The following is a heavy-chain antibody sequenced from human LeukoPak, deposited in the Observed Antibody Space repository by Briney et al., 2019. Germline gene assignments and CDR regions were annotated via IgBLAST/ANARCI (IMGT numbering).Heavy chain of an antibody. CDR3: ARDALSYDYSWGSYRHLGTDP. J-gene: IGHJ5*02. CDR1: GYTFTTYY. Sequence: ASVKVSCKASGYTFTTYYMHWVRQAPGQGLEWMAIINPTGGTTDYAQKFHGRITVTRDTSTSTVYMELTTLTSEDTAVYYCARDALSYDYSWGSYRHLGTDPWGQGTLVTVSS. CDR2: INPTGGTT. D-gene: IGHD3-16*02. V-gene: IGHV1-46*01.